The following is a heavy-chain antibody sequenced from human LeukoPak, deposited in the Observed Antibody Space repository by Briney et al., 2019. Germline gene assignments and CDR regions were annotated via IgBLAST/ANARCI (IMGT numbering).Heavy chain of an antibody. J-gene: IGHJ5*02. CDR2: INPNSGGT. CDR1: GYTFTGYY. D-gene: IGHD2-15*01. V-gene: IGHV1-2*02. Sequence: ASVKVSCKASGYTFTGYYMHWVRQAPGQGLEWMGWINPNSGGTNYAQKFQGRVTMTRDTSISTAYMELSRLRSDDTAVYYCAREEPPTEVVVAATGWFDPWGQGTLVTVSS. CDR3: AREEPPTEVVVAATGWFDP.